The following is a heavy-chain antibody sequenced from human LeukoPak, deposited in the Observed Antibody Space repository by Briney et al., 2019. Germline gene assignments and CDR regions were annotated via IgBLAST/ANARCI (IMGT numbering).Heavy chain of an antibody. CDR3: AREKGDYESSGYYATTYYFDY. J-gene: IGHJ4*02. Sequence: GGSLRLSCAASGFTFSSYSMNWVRQAPGKGLEWVSSISSSSSYIYYADSVKGRFTISRDNAKNSLYLQMNSLRAEDTAVYYCAREKGDYESSGYYATTYYFDYWGQGTLVTVSS. D-gene: IGHD3-22*01. CDR1: GFTFSSYS. V-gene: IGHV3-21*01. CDR2: ISSSSSYI.